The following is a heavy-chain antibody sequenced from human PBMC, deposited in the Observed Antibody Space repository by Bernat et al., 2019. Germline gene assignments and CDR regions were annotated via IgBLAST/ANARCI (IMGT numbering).Heavy chain of an antibody. CDR1: GFTFSNYW. CDR2: INGDGSAT. V-gene: IGHV3-74*01. Sequence: EVQLVESGGAIVQSGGSLRLSCAASGFTFSNYWMHWVRQAPGKGLVWVALINGDGSATNYADSVKGRFTISRDNAKKTLYLQMNSLRAEDTAVYYCARNSGDSYGSKDYWGQGTLVTVAS. CDR3: ARNSGDSYGSKDY. D-gene: IGHD5-18*01. J-gene: IGHJ4*02.